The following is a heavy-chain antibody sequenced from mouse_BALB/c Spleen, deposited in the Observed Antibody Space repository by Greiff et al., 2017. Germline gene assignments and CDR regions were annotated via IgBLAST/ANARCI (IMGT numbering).Heavy chain of an antibody. CDR2: IWGDGST. Sequence: VQRVESGPGLVAPSQSLSITCTVSGFSLTGYGVNWVRQPPGKGLEWLGMIWGDGSTDYNSALKSRLSISKDNSKSQVFLKMNSLQTDDTARYYCASPITTATGAMDYWGQGTSVTVSS. V-gene: IGHV2-6-7*01. J-gene: IGHJ4*01. CDR3: ASPITTATGAMDY. CDR1: GFSLTGYG. D-gene: IGHD1-2*01.